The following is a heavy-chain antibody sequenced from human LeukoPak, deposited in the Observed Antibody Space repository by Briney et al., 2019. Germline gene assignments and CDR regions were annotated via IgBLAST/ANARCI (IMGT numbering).Heavy chain of an antibody. CDR1: GFTVSSHA. Sequence: GGSLRLSCAGSGFTVSSHAMNWVRQAPGKGLEWVSYISSRGGTIYYADSVKGRFTISRDNAKNSLYLQMNSLRAEDTAVYYCARDRGLRLPYYYGLDVWGKGTTVTVSS. CDR3: ARDRGLRLPYYYGLDV. V-gene: IGHV3-48*03. CDR2: ISSRGGTI. D-gene: IGHD5-12*01. J-gene: IGHJ6*04.